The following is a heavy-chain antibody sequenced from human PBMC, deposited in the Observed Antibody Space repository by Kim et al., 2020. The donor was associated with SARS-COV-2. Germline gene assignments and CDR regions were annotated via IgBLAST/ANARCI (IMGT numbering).Heavy chain of an antibody. J-gene: IGHJ6*02. CDR3: AKGSGVGGYGLAV. CDR1: GFTLSDYW. V-gene: IGHV3-74*01. CDR2: IHRDGSST. Sequence: GGSLRLSCAASGFTLSDYWMHWVRQAPGKGLVWVSRIHRDGSSTSHADSVKGRFTISRDNAKNTLYLQMNSLRAEDTAVYYCAKGSGVGGYGLAVWCQGTTVTVSS. D-gene: IGHD3-3*01.